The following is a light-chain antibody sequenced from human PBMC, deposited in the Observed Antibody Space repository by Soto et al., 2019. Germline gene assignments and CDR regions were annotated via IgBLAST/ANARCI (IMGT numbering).Light chain of an antibody. CDR2: DVT. J-gene: IGLJ1*01. Sequence: QSALTQPASVSGSPGQSITISCTGTSSDVGGYNYVSWYQQHPGKAPKLMIYDVTTRPSGVSDRFSGSKSGNTASLTISGLQAEDDADYYCSSYTSSNTEVFGPGTKLTVL. CDR1: SSDVGGYNY. CDR3: SSYTSSNTEV. V-gene: IGLV2-14*03.